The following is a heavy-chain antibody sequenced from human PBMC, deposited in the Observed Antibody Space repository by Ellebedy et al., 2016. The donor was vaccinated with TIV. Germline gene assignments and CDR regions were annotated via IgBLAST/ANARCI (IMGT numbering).Heavy chain of an antibody. CDR3: ARGSGSPYYYDY. Sequence: SGPTLVKPTQTPTLTCTFSGFSLSTSGMRVSWIRQPPGKALEWLAYLDWDDEKFYNTSLKTRLTISKDTSKNQVVLTMTNMDPVDTATYYCARGSGSPYYYDYWGQGTLVTVSS. V-gene: IGHV2-70*04. D-gene: IGHD1-26*01. CDR1: GFSLSTSGMR. J-gene: IGHJ4*02. CDR2: LDWDDEK.